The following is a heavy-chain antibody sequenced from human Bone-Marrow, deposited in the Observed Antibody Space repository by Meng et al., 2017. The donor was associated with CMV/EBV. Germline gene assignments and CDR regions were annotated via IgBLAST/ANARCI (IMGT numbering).Heavy chain of an antibody. CDR2: IYSGGSST. CDR1: GFTFSSYA. J-gene: IGHJ5*02. D-gene: IGHD3-3*01. V-gene: IGHV3-23*03. CDR3: ARNGYDFCSGHRPDWFDP. Sequence: GEYLKISCAASGFTFSSYAMSWVRQAPGKGLEWVSVIYSGGSSTYYADSVKGRFTISRVNSKNTLYLQMNSLRAEDAAVYYCARNGYDFCSGHRPDWFDPWGQGTLVTVSS.